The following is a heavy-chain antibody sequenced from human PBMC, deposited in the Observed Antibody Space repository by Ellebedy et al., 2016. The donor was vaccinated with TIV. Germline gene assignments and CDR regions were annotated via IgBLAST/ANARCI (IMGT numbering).Heavy chain of an antibody. CDR3: AREHLIHTPCFGL. Sequence: SVKVSXKASGGNFNIHFITWVRQAPGQGLEWMGDISPTFGTANYAQKFQGRVTITADTSTATAYMELITLTSEDTAVYYCAREHLIHTPCFGLWGQGTLVTVSS. D-gene: IGHD2-15*01. V-gene: IGHV1-69*06. CDR2: ISPTFGTA. J-gene: IGHJ5*02. CDR1: GGNFNIHF.